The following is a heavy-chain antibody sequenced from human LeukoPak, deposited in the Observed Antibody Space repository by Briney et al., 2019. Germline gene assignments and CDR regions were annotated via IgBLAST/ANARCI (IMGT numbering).Heavy chain of an antibody. V-gene: IGHV3-23*01. CDR2: ISGSGGST. D-gene: IGHD2-15*01. CDR3: AKETVVVVAATPDAFDI. CDR1: GFTFSSYA. J-gene: IGHJ3*02. Sequence: PGGSLRLSCAASGFTFSSYAMSWVRQAPGKGLEWVSGISGSGGSTHYADSVKDRFTISRDNSKNTLYLQMNSLRAEDTAVYYCAKETVVVVAATPDAFDIWGQGTIVTVSS.